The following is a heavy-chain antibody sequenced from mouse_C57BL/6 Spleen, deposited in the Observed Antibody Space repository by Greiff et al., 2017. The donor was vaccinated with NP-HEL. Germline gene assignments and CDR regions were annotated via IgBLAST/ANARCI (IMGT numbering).Heavy chain of an antibody. J-gene: IGHJ4*01. CDR3: ARGGLRYPFYAMDY. V-gene: IGHV1-80*01. CDR2: IYPGDGDT. Sequence: VQLQQSGAELVKPGASVKISCKASGYAFSSYWMNWVKQRPGKGLEWIGQIYPGDGDTNYNGKFKGKATLTADNSASTAYMQLLSLTSEDSAVYFCARGGLRYPFYAMDYWGQGTSVTVSS. D-gene: IGHD1-1*01. CDR1: GYAFSSYW.